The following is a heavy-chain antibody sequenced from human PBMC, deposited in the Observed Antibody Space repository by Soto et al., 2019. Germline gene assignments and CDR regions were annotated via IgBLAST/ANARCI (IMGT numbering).Heavy chain of an antibody. J-gene: IGHJ6*01. CDR2: INPKFGDT. Sequence: QVQLVQSGAEVKEPGDSVRVSCEASGYTFTAYHIHWVRQAPGQGLEWMGWINPKFGDTTYAQDFQGRVSMTRDMAISTVYMELSRLTSDDTVMYYCARNMDYYYGRGSGNGHGVWGQGTTVTVFS. CDR3: ARNMDYYYGRGSGNGHGV. CDR1: GYTFTAYH. V-gene: IGHV1-2*02. D-gene: IGHD3-10*02.